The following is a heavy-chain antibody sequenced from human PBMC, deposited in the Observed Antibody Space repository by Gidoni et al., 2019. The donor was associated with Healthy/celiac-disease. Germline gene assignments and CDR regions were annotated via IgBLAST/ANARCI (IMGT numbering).Heavy chain of an antibody. V-gene: IGHV1-46*01. CDR1: GYTFTKYY. CDR3: ARGPSVRWFGDHDRSSRPQDYYYYGMDV. CDR2: INPSGGST. J-gene: IGHJ6*02. Sequence: QVQLVQSGAAVKKPGASVKVSCKASGYTFTKYYMHWVRQAPGHGLEWMGIINPSGGSTSYAQKFQGRVTMTRDTSTSTVYMDLSSLRSEDTAVYYCARGPSVRWFGDHDRSSRPQDYYYYGMDVWGQGTTVTVSS. D-gene: IGHD3-10*01.